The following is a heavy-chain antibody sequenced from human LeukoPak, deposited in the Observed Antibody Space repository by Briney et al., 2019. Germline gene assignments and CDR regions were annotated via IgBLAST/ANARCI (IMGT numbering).Heavy chain of an antibody. Sequence: GGSLRLSCAASGFTFSDYYMSWIRQAPGKGLEWVAVISYDGSNKYYADSVKGRFTISRDNSKNTLYLQMNSLRAEDTAVYYCAKDFLSDYGGTEWGQGTLVTVSS. CDR1: GFTFSDYY. D-gene: IGHD4-23*01. V-gene: IGHV3-30*18. CDR3: AKDFLSDYGGTE. CDR2: ISYDGSNK. J-gene: IGHJ4*02.